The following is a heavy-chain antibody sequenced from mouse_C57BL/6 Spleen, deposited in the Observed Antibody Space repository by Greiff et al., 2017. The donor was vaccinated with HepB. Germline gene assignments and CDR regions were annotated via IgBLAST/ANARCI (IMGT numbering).Heavy chain of an antibody. V-gene: IGHV5-9*01. Sequence: EVQLVESGGGLVKPGGSLKLSCAASGFTFSSYTMSWVRQTPEKRLEWVATISGGGGNTYYPDSVKGRFTISRDNAKNTLYLQMSSLRSEDTALYYCARRETAQATGFAYWGQGTLVTVSA. CDR1: GFTFSSYT. CDR3: ARRETAQATGFAY. CDR2: ISGGGGNT. D-gene: IGHD3-2*02. J-gene: IGHJ3*01.